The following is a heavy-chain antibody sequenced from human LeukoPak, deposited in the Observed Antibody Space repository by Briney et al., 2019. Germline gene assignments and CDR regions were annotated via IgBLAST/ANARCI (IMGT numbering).Heavy chain of an antibody. CDR1: GGSMSNYY. CDR2: VHYSGST. CDR3: ARGINVGATSF. Sequence: SETLSLTCIVSGGSMSNYYWSWVRQPPGKGLEWIGCVHYSGSTKYNPSLKSRVTTSIDTSKNQFSLEVTSVTAADTAVYFCARGINVGATSFWGQGALVTVSS. V-gene: IGHV4-59*01. D-gene: IGHD1-26*01. J-gene: IGHJ4*02.